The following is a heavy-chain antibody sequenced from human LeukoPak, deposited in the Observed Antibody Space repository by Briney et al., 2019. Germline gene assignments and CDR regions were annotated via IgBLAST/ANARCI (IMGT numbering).Heavy chain of an antibody. CDR3: ARGRYQLLSYKNWFDP. Sequence: SQTLSLTCTVSGGSISSGGYYWSWIRQHPGTGLEWIGYIYYSGSTYYNPSLKSRVTISVDTSKNQFSLKLSSVTAADTAVYYCARGRYQLLSYKNWFDPWGQGTLVTVSS. D-gene: IGHD2-2*01. CDR2: IYYSGST. CDR1: GGSISSGGYY. J-gene: IGHJ5*02. V-gene: IGHV4-31*03.